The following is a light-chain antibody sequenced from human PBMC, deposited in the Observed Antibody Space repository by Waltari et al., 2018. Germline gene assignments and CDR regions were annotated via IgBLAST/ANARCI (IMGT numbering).Light chain of an antibody. CDR1: SLRTSY. J-gene: IGLJ3*02. CDR2: GKE. V-gene: IGLV3-19*01. Sequence: SELTQGPDVSVALGQTVKITCQGDSLRTSYASWYQVKPGQAPVLVLFGKEKRPSGIPDRISGYSSGTTSSLNITGAQAEDEAAYYCHSRKGSDNQVVFGGGTKLTVL. CDR3: HSRKGSDNQVV.